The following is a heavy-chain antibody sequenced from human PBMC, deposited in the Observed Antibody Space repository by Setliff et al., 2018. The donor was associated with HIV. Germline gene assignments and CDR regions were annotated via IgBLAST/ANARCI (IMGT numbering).Heavy chain of an antibody. CDR1: GFTFSHYE. Sequence: GGSLRLSCAGSGFTFSHYEMNWVRQAPGKGLEWVSCISSRGTTIYYAASVKGRFTIPRDNAKNSLYLQVNSLRAEDTAVYYCARGPEYYDFWSGYNQDIWASDYWGQGTLVTVSS. D-gene: IGHD3-3*01. J-gene: IGHJ4*02. CDR2: ISSRGTTI. V-gene: IGHV3-48*03. CDR3: ARGPEYYDFWSGYNQDIWASDY.